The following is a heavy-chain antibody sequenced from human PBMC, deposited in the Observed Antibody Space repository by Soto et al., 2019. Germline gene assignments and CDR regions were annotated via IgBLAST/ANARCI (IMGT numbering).Heavy chain of an antibody. J-gene: IGHJ4*02. CDR3: ARGANYYDSLTPFDY. V-gene: IGHV4-31*03. CDR2: IYYSGST. D-gene: IGHD3-22*01. Sequence: SETLSLTCTVSGGSISSGGYYWSWLRQHPGKGLEWIGYIYYSGSTYYNPSLKSRVTISVDTSKNQFSLKLSSVTAADTAVYYCARGANYYDSLTPFDYWGQGTLVTVSS. CDR1: GGSISSGGYY.